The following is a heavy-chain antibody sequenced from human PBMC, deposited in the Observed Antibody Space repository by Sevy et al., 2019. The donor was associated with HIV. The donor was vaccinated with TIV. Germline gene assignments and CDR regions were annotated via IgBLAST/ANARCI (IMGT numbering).Heavy chain of an antibody. CDR1: GYTFTSYG. V-gene: IGHV1-18*01. J-gene: IGHJ4*01. CDR2: ISAYNGNT. Sequence: ASVKVSCKASGYTFTSYGICWVRQAPGQGLEWMGWISAYNGNTNYAQKLQGRVTMTTDTSTSTAYMELRSLRSDDTAVYYCARERIGSSWYYFDYWGHGTLVTVSS. D-gene: IGHD6-13*01. CDR3: ARERIGSSWYYFDY.